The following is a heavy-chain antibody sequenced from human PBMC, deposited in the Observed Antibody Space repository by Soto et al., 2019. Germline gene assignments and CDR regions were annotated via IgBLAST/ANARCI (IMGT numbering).Heavy chain of an antibody. D-gene: IGHD5-12*01. CDR2: ISGSGDST. CDR3: AKDRGGGYQAPFDY. V-gene: IGHV3-23*01. J-gene: IGHJ4*02. CDR1: GFTFNSYA. Sequence: GGSLRLSCAASGFTFNSYAMSWVRQAPGKGLEWVSAISGSGDSTYYADSVKGRFTISRDNSKNTLYLQMNSLRAEDTAVYYCAKDRGGGYQAPFDYWGQGTLVTVSS.